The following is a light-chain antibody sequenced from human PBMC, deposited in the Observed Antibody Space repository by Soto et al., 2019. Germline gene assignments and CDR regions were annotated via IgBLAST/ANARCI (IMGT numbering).Light chain of an antibody. V-gene: IGKV3-15*01. CDR2: GAF. CDR1: RVGSNN. CDR3: QQYNDWPLT. J-gene: IGKJ1*01. Sequence: ELLLPRFQVPLSVSPGKRAPLSCSTRRVGSNNLAWYQQKPGQAPSLLIYGAFTRATGIPARFSGTGSGTEFTLTISSLQPEDFALYYCQQYNDWPLTFGQGTKVDIK.